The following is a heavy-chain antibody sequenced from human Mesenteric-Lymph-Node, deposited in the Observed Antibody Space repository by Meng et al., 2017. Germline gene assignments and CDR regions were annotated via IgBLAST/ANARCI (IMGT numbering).Heavy chain of an antibody. CDR3: ARHVYGDSYGY. D-gene: IGHD4-17*01. CDR1: GGFLNYSDCV. V-gene: IGHV4-39*01. CDR2: VRSYEPA. J-gene: IGHJ4*02. Sequence: PGWGPGPSEPSEPLSHACPVSGGFLNYSDCVWDWIRKPLEKVLELIGSVRSYEPAYYNPSLTSPVTISVDTSKTQFPLTLSSLTAADTAVYYCARHVYGDSYGYWGQGTLVTVSS.